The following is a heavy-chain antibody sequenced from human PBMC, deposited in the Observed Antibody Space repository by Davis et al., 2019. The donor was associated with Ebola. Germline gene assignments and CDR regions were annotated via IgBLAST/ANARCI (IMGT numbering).Heavy chain of an antibody. CDR1: GFTFSSYW. V-gene: IGHV3-7*01. Sequence: GGSLRLSCAASGFTFSSYWMSWVRQAPGKGLEWVANIKQDGSEKYYVDSVKGRFTISRDNAKNSLYLQMNSLRAEDTAVYYCARDSGYDPVVYYYYGMDVWGQGTTVTVSS. D-gene: IGHD5-12*01. J-gene: IGHJ6*02. CDR2: IKQDGSEK. CDR3: ARDSGYDPVVYYYYGMDV.